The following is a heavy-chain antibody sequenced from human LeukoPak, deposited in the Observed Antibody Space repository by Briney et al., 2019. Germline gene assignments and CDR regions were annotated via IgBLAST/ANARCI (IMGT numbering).Heavy chain of an antibody. V-gene: IGHV1-69*01. CDR1: GRTFSSYA. J-gene: IGHJ4*02. Sequence: SVNVSCKSSGRTFSSYAISWVRQPPGKGLEWMGGIIPIFGTANYAQKFQGRVTITADESTSTAYMELSRLRSEDPAVYYCARADSSSWVYYFDYWGQGTLVTVSS. CDR3: ARADSSSWVYYFDY. CDR2: IIPIFGTA. D-gene: IGHD6-13*01.